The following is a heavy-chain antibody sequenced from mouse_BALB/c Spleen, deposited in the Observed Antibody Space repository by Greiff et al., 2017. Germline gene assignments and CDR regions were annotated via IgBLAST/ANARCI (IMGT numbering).Heavy chain of an antibody. Sequence: QVQLQQSGPGLVQPSQSLSITCTVSGFSLTSYGVHWVRQSPGKGLEWLGVIWSGGSTDYNAAFISRLSISKDNSKSQVFFKMNSLQADDTAIYYCARNWYGSSAWFAYWGQGTLVTVSA. CDR2: IWSGGST. D-gene: IGHD1-1*01. J-gene: IGHJ3*01. CDR1: GFSLTSYG. CDR3: ARNWYGSSAWFAY. V-gene: IGHV2-4-1*01.